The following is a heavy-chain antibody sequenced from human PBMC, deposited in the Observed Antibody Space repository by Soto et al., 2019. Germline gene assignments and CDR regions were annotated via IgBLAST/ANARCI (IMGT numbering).Heavy chain of an antibody. CDR3: AKEGGPGGSGNYLSYYYGMDV. Sequence: PGGSLRLSCAASGFTFSSYAMSWVRQAPGKGLEWVSAISGSGGSTYYADSVKGRFTISRDNSKNTLFLQMNSLRAEDTAVYYCAKEGGPGGSGNYLSYYYGMDVWGQGTTVTVSS. D-gene: IGHD3-10*01. V-gene: IGHV3-23*01. CDR2: ISGSGGST. J-gene: IGHJ6*02. CDR1: GFTFSSYA.